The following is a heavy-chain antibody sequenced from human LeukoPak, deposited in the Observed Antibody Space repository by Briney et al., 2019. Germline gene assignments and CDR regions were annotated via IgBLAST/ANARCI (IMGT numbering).Heavy chain of an antibody. CDR2: IKQDGSEK. J-gene: IGHJ4*02. Sequence: GGSLRLSCAASGFTFSSYAMSWVRQAPGKGLEWVANIKQDGSEKYYVDSVKGRFTISRDNAKNSLYLQMNSLRAEDTAVYYCARDFYDFWSGSTLVDYWGQGTLVTVSS. CDR1: GFTFSSYA. V-gene: IGHV3-7*01. D-gene: IGHD3-3*01. CDR3: ARDFYDFWSGSTLVDY.